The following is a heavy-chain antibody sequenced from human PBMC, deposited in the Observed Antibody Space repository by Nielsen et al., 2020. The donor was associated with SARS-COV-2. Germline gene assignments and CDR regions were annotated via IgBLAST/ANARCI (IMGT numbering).Heavy chain of an antibody. J-gene: IGHJ6*02. CDR2: IKQDGSEK. CDR3: ASERYSYGYPYYYYGMDV. CDR1: GFTFSSYW. V-gene: IGHV3-7*03. D-gene: IGHD5-18*01. Sequence: GESLKISCAASGFTFSSYWMSWVRQAPGKGLEWVANIKQDGSEKYYVDSVKGRFTISRDNAKNSLYLQMNSLRAEDTAVYYCASERYSYGYPYYYYGMDVWGQGTTVTVSS.